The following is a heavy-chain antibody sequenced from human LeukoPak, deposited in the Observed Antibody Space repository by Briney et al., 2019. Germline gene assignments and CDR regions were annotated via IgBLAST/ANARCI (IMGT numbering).Heavy chain of an antibody. J-gene: IGHJ4*02. Sequence: GGSLRLSCAASGFTFSSYAMSWVRQAPGKGLEWVSAISGSGGSTYYADSVKGRFTISRDNSKNTLYLQMNSLRAGDTAVYYCAKDYLGYGDYGWDYWGQGTLVTVSS. D-gene: IGHD4-17*01. CDR3: AKDYLGYGDYGWDY. CDR2: ISGSGGST. V-gene: IGHV3-23*01. CDR1: GFTFSSYA.